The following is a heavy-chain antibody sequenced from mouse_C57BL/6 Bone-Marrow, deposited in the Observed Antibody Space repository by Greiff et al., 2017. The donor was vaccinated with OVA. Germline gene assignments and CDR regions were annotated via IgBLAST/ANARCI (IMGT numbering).Heavy chain of an antibody. D-gene: IGHD1-1*01. CDR3: ARWGGSSYFYYFDY. V-gene: IGHV1-64*01. Sequence: QVQLKQPGAELVKPGASVKLSCKASGYTFTSYWMHWVKQRPGQGLEWIGMIHPNSGSTNYNEKFKSKATLTVDKSSSTAYMQLSSLTSEDSAVYYCARWGGSSYFYYFDYWGQGTTLTVSS. CDR2: IHPNSGST. CDR1: GYTFTSYW. J-gene: IGHJ2*01.